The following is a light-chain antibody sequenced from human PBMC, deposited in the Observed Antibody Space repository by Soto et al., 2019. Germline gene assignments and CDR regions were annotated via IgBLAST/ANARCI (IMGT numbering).Light chain of an antibody. CDR2: GAS. CDR1: QSVSSSY. CDR3: QQYVDLPRT. J-gene: IGKJ1*01. V-gene: IGKV3-20*01. Sequence: EIVLTQSPGTLSLSPGERATLSCRASQSVSSSYLAWYQQKPGQAPRLVIYGASNRATGIPDRFSGSGSGTDFTLTISRLEPEDFAVYYCQQYVDLPRTFGQGTKVDIK.